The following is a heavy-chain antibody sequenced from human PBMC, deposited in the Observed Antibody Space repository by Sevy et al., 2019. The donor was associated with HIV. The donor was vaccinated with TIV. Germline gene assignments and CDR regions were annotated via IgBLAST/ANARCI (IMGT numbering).Heavy chain of an antibody. CDR1: GFTFSSYG. CDR3: AREGGYDYVWGSYRYSRYFDY. CDR2: IWYDGSNK. J-gene: IGHJ4*02. V-gene: IGHV3-33*01. Sequence: GGSLRLSCAASGFTFSSYGMHWVRQAPGKGLEWVAVIWYDGSNKYYADSVKGRFTISRDNSKNTRYLQMNSLRAEDTAVYYCAREGGYDYVWGSYRYSRYFDYWGQGTLVTVSS. D-gene: IGHD3-16*02.